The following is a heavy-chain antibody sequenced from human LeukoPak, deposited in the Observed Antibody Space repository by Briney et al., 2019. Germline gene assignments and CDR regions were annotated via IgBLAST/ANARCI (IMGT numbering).Heavy chain of an antibody. CDR2: INPNSGGT. V-gene: IGHV1-2*02. CDR3: ARDLMVRGVLINWFDP. Sequence: ASVKVSCKASGYTFTGYYIHWVRQAPGQGREWMGWINPNSGGTNYAQKFQGRVTMTRDTSISTAYMELSGLTSDDTAVYYCARDLMVRGVLINWFDPWGQGTLVTVSS. CDR1: GYTFTGYY. D-gene: IGHD3-10*01. J-gene: IGHJ5*02.